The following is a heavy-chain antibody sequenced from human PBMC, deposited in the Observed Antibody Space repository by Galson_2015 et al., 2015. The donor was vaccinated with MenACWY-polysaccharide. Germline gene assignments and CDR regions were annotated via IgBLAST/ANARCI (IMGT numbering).Heavy chain of an antibody. J-gene: IGHJ6*02. CDR3: ASHLIMILFGGVILILYYYRMDV. CDR2: TYYRSKWCN. V-gene: IGHV6-1*01. CDR1: GDSVSRNSAA. D-gene: IGHD3-16*01. Sequence: CAISGDSVSRNSAAWNWIRQSPSRGLEWLGRTYYRSKWCNDYTVSVKSRITFNPDTSKNQFSLQLNSVTPEDTAVYYCASHLIMILFGGVILILYYYRMDVWGQGTTVTVPS.